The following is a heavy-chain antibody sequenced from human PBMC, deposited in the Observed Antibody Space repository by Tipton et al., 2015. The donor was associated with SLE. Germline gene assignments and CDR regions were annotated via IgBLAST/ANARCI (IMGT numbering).Heavy chain of an antibody. CDR3: ARGGGDSISCQDFDR. CDR2: MRHSGIT. Sequence: TLSLTCSVSGASISTYYWGWIRQAPGKGLEWVGCMRHSGITNYNPSLKSRVTMSVDTSKNQLSLSLNSVTAADTAVYYCARGGGDSISCQDFDRWGQGTLVTVSS. CDR1: GASISTYY. V-gene: IGHV4-59*01. J-gene: IGHJ4*02. D-gene: IGHD6-13*01.